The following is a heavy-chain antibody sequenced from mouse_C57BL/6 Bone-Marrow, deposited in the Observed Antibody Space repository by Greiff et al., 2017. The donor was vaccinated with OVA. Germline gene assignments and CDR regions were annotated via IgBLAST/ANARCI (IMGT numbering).Heavy chain of an antibody. V-gene: IGHV1-55*01. CDR3: ARGDYYGSSYKSGY. Sequence: VQLQQSGAELARPGASVKLSCKASGYTFTSYWITWVKQRPGQGLEWIGDIYPGSGSTNYNEKFKSKATLTVDTSSSTAYMQLSSLTSEDSAVYYCARGDYYGSSYKSGYWGQGTTLTVSS. CDR1: GYTFTSYW. D-gene: IGHD1-1*01. CDR2: IYPGSGST. J-gene: IGHJ2*01.